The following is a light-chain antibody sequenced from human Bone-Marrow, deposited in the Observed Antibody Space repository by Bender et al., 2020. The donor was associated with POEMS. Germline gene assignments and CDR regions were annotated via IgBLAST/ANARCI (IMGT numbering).Light chain of an antibody. Sequence: QSVLTQPPSASGTPGQRVTISCSGSSSNIGSNYVYWYQQLPGTAPKLLIYDNDNRPSGIPDRFFGSKSATSATLGITGLQTGDEADYYCATWDNSLSVVVFGGGTKLTVL. CDR3: ATWDNSLSVVV. CDR1: SSNIGSNY. J-gene: IGLJ2*01. CDR2: DND. V-gene: IGLV1-51*01.